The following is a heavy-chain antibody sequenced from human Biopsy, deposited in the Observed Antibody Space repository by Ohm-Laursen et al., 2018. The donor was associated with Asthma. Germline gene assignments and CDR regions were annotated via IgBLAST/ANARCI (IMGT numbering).Heavy chain of an antibody. D-gene: IGHD5-18*01. Sequence: GTLSLTCTVSGGSISSAYWSWLRQSPGKGLEWIGYIHNSGNTNYNPSLKSRVTISLDTSKNHFSLRLSFVTAADTAVYFCARGQGRGIQLWSLDPWGQGILVTVSS. CDR3: ARGQGRGIQLWSLDP. V-gene: IGHV4-59*01. CDR1: GGSISSAY. CDR2: IHNSGNT. J-gene: IGHJ5*02.